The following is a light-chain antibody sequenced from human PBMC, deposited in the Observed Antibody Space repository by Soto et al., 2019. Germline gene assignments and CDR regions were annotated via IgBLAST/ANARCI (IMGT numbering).Light chain of an antibody. CDR3: QQSYSTPIT. CDR1: QSISNY. V-gene: IGKV1-39*01. J-gene: IGKJ5*01. Sequence: DIQMTHSPSSLSASVWDGVTMTPRASQSISNYLNWYQQKPGKAPKVLIYAASNLQSGVPSRFSGSGSGTDFTLTISSLQPEDFATYYCQQSYSTPITFGQGTRLEIK. CDR2: AAS.